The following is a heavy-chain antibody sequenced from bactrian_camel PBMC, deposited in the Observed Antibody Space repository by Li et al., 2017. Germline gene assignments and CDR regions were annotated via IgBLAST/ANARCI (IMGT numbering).Heavy chain of an antibody. V-gene: IGHV3S53*01. CDR3: ARGSGLDGGSWSYSL. D-gene: IGHD6*01. Sequence: HVQLVESGGGSVQAGGSLRLSCAASGYTYNRNCMAWFRQAPGKERERVATISAGITTYADSVKGRFTISRDNSKNTFTLQLNDLKIDDTAFYYCARGSGLDGGSWSYSLWGQGTQVTVS. CDR2: ISAGIT. CDR1: GYTYNRNC. J-gene: IGHJ4*01.